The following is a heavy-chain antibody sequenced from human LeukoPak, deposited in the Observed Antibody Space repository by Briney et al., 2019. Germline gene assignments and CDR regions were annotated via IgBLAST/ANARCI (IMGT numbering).Heavy chain of an antibody. CDR2: ISYDGGNK. Sequence: GRSLRLPCAASGITFSSYAMHWGRQPPGKGLEWVAVISYDGGNKYYADSVKGRFTISRDNAKNSLYLQMNSLRADDTAVYYCAREPYDFWSGYPYYYYYGMDVWGQGTTVTVSS. CDR1: GITFSSYA. D-gene: IGHD3-3*01. V-gene: IGHV3-30-3*01. CDR3: AREPYDFWSGYPYYYYYGMDV. J-gene: IGHJ6*02.